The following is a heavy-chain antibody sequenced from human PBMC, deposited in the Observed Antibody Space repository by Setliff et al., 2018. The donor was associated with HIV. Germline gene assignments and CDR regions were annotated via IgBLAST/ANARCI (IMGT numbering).Heavy chain of an antibody. CDR1: GSSISGYY. Sequence: SETLSLTCTVSGSSISGYYWSWIRQSPGKGLEWIGYIHTNRGTKTNLSLKTRATVSLDTSKNQFILRLTSVTATDTAIYYCARHPREEPERNYKFDSWGQGTLVTVSS. CDR2: IHTNRGT. J-gene: IGHJ4*02. V-gene: IGHV4-4*09. D-gene: IGHD1-7*01. CDR3: ARHPREEPERNYKFDS.